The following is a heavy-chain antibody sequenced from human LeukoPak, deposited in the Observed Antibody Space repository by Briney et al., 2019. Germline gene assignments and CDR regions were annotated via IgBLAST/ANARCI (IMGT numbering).Heavy chain of an antibody. J-gene: IGHJ5*02. D-gene: IGHD6-19*01. V-gene: IGHV4-38-2*01. CDR3: ATGYSSGWSARVDP. CDR1: GYSISSGYY. Sequence: SEALSLTCAVSGYSISSGYYWGWIRQPPGKGLEWIGSIYHSGSTYYNPSLKSRVTISVDTYKNQFSLKLSSVTAADTAVYDCATGYSSGWSARVDPWGQGTLVTVSS. CDR2: IYHSGST.